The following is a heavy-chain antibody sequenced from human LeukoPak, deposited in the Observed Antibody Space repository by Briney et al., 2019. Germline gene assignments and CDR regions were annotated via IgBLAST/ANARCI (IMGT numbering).Heavy chain of an antibody. J-gene: IGHJ4*02. CDR3: ARNTGGYYDSSGYYFDY. CDR1: GGSLSSYY. V-gene: IGHV4-59*01. D-gene: IGHD3-22*01. CDR2: IYYSGST. Sequence: SETLSLTCTVSGGSLSSYYWSWIRQPPGEGLEWTGYIYYSGSTNYNPSLKSRVTISVDTSKNQFSLKLSSVTAADTAVYYCARNTGGYYDSSGYYFDYWGQGTLVTVSS.